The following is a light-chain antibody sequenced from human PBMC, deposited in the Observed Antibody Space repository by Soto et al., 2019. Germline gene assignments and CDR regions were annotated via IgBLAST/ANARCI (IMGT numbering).Light chain of an antibody. CDR2: GAS. V-gene: IGKV3-15*01. CDR1: QSVSSS. J-gene: IGKJ1*01. Sequence: EIVVTQSPATMSVSPGERATLSCRASQSVSSSLAWYQQKPGQAPRVLIYGASTRATGIQASFSGSGSGTEFTLTIRSLQSEDFAVYYCKQYNNWWTCGQGTKVDIK. CDR3: KQYNNWWT.